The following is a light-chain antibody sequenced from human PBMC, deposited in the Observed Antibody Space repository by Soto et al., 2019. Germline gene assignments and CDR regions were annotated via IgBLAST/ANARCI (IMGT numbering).Light chain of an antibody. J-gene: IGKJ1*01. Sequence: DIQMTQSPSTLSASVGDRVTITCRASQSISSWLAWYQQKPGNAPKVLIYDASSLESGVPSRFRGGGSGTEFTLTISSLQPEDFATYYCQQLKSYPQTFGQGTKVDIK. V-gene: IGKV1-5*01. CDR3: QQLKSYPQT. CDR2: DAS. CDR1: QSISSW.